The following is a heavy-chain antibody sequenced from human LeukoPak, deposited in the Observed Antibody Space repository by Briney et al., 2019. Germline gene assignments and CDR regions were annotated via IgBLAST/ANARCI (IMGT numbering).Heavy chain of an antibody. Sequence: GGSLRLSCAASGFTFNDFAMTWVRQAPGKGLEWVSTVADAGTYYADSVKGRFIISRDNSKNMLYLQLNSLRADDTAMYYCARNLGPFDVRGHGTMVTVSS. D-gene: IGHD3-16*01. J-gene: IGHJ3*01. CDR3: ARNLGPFDV. CDR1: GFTFNDFA. V-gene: IGHV3-23*01. CDR2: VADAGT.